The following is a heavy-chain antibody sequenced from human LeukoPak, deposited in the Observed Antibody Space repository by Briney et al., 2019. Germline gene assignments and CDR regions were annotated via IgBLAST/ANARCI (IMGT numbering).Heavy chain of an antibody. D-gene: IGHD3-10*01. Sequence: GASVKVSCKASGYTFTGYYMHWVRQAPGQGLEWMGWINPNSGGTNYAQKFQGRVTMTRGTSISTAYMELSRLRSDDTAVYYCASHYCGSGTPSGYWGQGTLVTVSS. CDR1: GYTFTGYY. J-gene: IGHJ4*02. V-gene: IGHV1-2*02. CDR2: INPNSGGT. CDR3: ASHYCGSGTPSGY.